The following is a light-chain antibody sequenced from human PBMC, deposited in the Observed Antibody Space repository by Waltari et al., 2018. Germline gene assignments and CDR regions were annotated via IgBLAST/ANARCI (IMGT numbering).Light chain of an antibody. CDR1: QSVSSSY. CDR3: QQYGSSPRT. J-gene: IGKJ1*01. Sequence: DIVFTHSPGTLSSSPVKRATVSSRASQSVSSSYLAWYQQKPGQAPRLLIYGASSRATGIPDRFSGSGSGTDFTLTISRLEPEAFAVYYCQQYGSSPRTFGQGTKVEI. CDR2: GAS. V-gene: IGKV3-20*01.